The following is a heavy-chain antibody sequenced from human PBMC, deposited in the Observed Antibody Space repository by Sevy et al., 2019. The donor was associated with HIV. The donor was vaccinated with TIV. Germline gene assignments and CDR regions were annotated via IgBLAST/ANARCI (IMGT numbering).Heavy chain of an antibody. CDR1: GFTFSSYA. CDR3: ARGDVDTAMVTTRYYYGMDV. J-gene: IGHJ6*02. CDR2: ISYDGSNK. D-gene: IGHD5-18*01. V-gene: IGHV3-30-3*01. Sequence: GGSLRLSCAASGFTFSSYAMHWVRQAPGKGLEWVAVISYDGSNKYYADSVKGRFTISRDNSKKTLYLQMNSLRAEDTAVYYCARGDVDTAMVTTRYYYGMDVWGQGTTVTVSS.